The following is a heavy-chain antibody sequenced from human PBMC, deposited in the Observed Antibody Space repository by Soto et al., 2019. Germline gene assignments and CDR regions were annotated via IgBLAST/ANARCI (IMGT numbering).Heavy chain of an antibody. Sequence: HPGGSLRLSCAASGFTFSSYAMSWVRQAPGKGLEWVSGISGSGGNTYYAASVKGRFTISRDNSKNTLYLQMNNLRAEDTAVYYCAKGVGFGELLPLDYWGQGT. CDR3: AKGVGFGELLPLDY. V-gene: IGHV3-23*01. D-gene: IGHD3-10*01. CDR2: ISGSGGNT. CDR1: GFTFSSYA. J-gene: IGHJ4*02.